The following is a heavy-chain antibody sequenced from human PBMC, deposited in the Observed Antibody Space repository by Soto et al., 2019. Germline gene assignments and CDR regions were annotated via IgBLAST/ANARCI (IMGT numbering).Heavy chain of an antibody. CDR1: GGSISSGGYY. D-gene: IGHD6-6*01. V-gene: IGHV4-31*03. J-gene: IGHJ5*02. CDR2: IYYSGST. Sequence: SETLSLTCTISGGSISSGGYYWSWIRQHPGKGLEWIGYIYYSGSTYYNPSLKSRVTISVDTSKNQFSLKLSSVTAADTAVYYCARAPRGEQLVSTWFDPWGQGTLVTVSS. CDR3: ARAPRGEQLVSTWFDP.